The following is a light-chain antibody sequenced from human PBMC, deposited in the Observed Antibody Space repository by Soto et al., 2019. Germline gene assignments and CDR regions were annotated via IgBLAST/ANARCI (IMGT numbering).Light chain of an antibody. Sequence: QSALTQPASVSGSPGQSITISCTGTSSDVGGYNYVSWYQQHPGKAPKLMIYDVNNRPSGVSNRFSGSKSGNTASLTISGLQAEDEADSYCSSYTITSTVVFGGGTKVTVL. CDR3: SSYTITSTVV. CDR2: DVN. CDR1: SSDVGGYNY. V-gene: IGLV2-14*01. J-gene: IGLJ2*01.